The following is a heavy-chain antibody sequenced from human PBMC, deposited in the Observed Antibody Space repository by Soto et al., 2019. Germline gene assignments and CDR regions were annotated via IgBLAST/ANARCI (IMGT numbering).Heavy chain of an antibody. J-gene: IGHJ6*02. CDR2: ISGYTGNT. V-gene: IGHV1-18*01. CDR1: GYTFTSSG. Sequence: QVQLVQSGAEVKKPGASVKVSCKASGYTFTSSGISWVRQAPGQGREWMGWISGYTGNTNYAQKFQGIVTMTTDTSTSTAYMELRSLRSDDTAVYYCARDSGSYLRGLVPYYGMDVWGQGTTVTVSS. D-gene: IGHD1-26*01. CDR3: ARDSGSYLRGLVPYYGMDV.